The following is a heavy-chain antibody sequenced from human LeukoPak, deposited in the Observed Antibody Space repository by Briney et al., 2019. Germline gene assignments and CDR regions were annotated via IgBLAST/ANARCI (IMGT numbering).Heavy chain of an antibody. CDR3: AKEDCGVDCSTFDY. CDR1: GFTFSRYA. V-gene: IGHV3-23*01. J-gene: IGHJ4*02. D-gene: IGHD2-21*02. CDR2: ISGIGCTT. Sequence: PGGSLRLSCAASGFTFSRYAMSWVRQAPGKGLEWVSAISGIGCTTYYADSVKGPFTISRDNSKRTLYLQMNRLRAEDTAVYYCAKEDCGVDCSTFDYWGQGTLVTVSS.